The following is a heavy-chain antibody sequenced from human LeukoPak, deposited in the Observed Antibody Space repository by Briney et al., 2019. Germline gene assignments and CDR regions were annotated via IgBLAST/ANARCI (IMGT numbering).Heavy chain of an antibody. CDR2: IWYDGSNK. Sequence: GGSLRLSCAASGFTFSNYGMHWVRQAPGKGLEWVAVIWYDGSNKYYAESVKGRFTISRDNSKNTLYLQMNSLRAEDTAVYYCATCGIPAATGLWSLDYWGQGTLVTVSS. CDR1: GFTFSNYG. J-gene: IGHJ4*02. V-gene: IGHV3-33*01. CDR3: ATCGIPAATGLWSLDY. D-gene: IGHD2-2*01.